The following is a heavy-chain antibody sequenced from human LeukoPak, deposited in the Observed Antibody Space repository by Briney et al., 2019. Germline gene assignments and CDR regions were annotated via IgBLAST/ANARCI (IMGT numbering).Heavy chain of an antibody. CDR3: AKDTIKNSRNYFDS. D-gene: IGHD6-13*01. CDR2: IGGAGDRI. CDR1: GFTFDDYA. V-gene: IGHV3-43*02. Sequence: GGSLRLSCAASGFTFDDYAMHWVRQAPGKGLEWVSIIGGAGDRIYYADSARGRFTISRDNRKNSLFLQMNSLRPEDTALYYCAKDTIKNSRNYFDSWGQGTLVTVSS. J-gene: IGHJ4*02.